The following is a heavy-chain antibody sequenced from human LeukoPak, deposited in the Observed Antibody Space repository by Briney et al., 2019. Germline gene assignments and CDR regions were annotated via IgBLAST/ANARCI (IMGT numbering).Heavy chain of an antibody. V-gene: IGHV4-59*01. CDR3: ARGGSDYYDSSGPEDAFDI. CDR1: GGSISSYY. D-gene: IGHD3-22*01. CDR2: IYYSGST. Sequence: SETLPLTCTVSGGSISSYYWSWIRQPPGKGLEWIGYIYYSGSTNYNPSLKSRVTISVDTSKNQFSLKLSSVTAADTAVYYCARGGSDYYDSSGPEDAFDIWGQGTMVTVSS. J-gene: IGHJ3*02.